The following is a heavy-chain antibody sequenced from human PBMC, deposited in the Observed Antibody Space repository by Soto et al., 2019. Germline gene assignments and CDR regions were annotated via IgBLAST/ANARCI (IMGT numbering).Heavy chain of an antibody. Sequence: PSETLSLTCTVSGHSLSSGGSYWSWIRQHPGKGLEWVGYIYFTGSTLYNPSLKSRPAMSLDPSKNQFSLRLTSVTAAETAVYFCARDWGSSGWHNWGQGTLVTVS. D-gene: IGHD6-19*01. V-gene: IGHV4-31*03. CDR3: ARDWGSSGWHN. CDR2: IYFTGST. CDR1: GHSLSSGGSY. J-gene: IGHJ4*02.